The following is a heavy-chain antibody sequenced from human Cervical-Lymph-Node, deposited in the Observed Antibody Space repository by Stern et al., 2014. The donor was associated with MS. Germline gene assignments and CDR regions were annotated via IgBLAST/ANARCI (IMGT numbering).Heavy chain of an antibody. CDR1: GFTFSSLA. CDR3: ATKAPPYCSGASCYEY. D-gene: IGHD2-15*01. CDR2: ISYDGSRE. V-gene: IGHV3-30*04. Sequence: VQLEESGGGVVQPGKSLRLSCAASGFTFSSLAMHWVRQAPGKGLEWVSFISYDGSREKYADSVKGRFTISRDNSKRTLYLQLDSLRVEDTAVFYCATKAPPYCSGASCYEYWGKGTLVTVSS. J-gene: IGHJ4*02.